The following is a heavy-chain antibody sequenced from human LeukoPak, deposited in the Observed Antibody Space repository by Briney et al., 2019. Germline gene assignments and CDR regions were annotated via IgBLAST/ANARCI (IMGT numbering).Heavy chain of an antibody. CDR1: GGSFSGYY. V-gene: IGHV4-34*01. J-gene: IGHJ4*02. CDR3: ARYRINKAVAGRYYFDY. Sequence: SKTLSLTCAVYGGSFSGYYWSWIRQPPGKGLEWIGEINHSGSTNYNPSLKSRVTISVDTSKNQFSLKLSSVTAADTAVYYCARYRINKAVAGRYYFDYWGQGTLVTVSS. CDR2: INHSGST. D-gene: IGHD6-19*01.